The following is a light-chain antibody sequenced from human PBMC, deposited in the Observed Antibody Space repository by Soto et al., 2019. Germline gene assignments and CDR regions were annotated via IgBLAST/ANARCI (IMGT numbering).Light chain of an antibody. V-gene: IGKV1-5*01. Sequence: DIQMTHSPSTLSGSVGDSVTLTCRASQTISSWLAWYQQKPGKAPRLLIYDPSSLESGVPSRFSGSGSGTEFTLTISRLQPEDSATYYCQQYESYSWTCGQGTKVDI. CDR2: DPS. CDR3: QQYESYSWT. J-gene: IGKJ1*01. CDR1: QTISSW.